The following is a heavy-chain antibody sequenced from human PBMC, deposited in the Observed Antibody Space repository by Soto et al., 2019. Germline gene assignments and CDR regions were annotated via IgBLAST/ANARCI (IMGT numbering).Heavy chain of an antibody. D-gene: IGHD3-22*01. CDR1: GGSISSGDYF. Sequence: SETLSLTCTVSGGSISSGDYFWSWTRQPPGKGLEWIGYIYYSGSTYSNPSLKSRVTISVDTSKNQFSLKLSSVTAADTAVYYCARGGRITMIASANWFNPWAQGTLVTVSS. CDR3: ARGGRITMIASANWFNP. V-gene: IGHV4-30-4*01. CDR2: IYYSGST. J-gene: IGHJ5*02.